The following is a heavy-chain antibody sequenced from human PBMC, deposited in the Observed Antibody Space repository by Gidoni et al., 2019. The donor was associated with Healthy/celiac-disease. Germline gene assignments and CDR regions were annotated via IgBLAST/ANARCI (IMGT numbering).Heavy chain of an antibody. Sequence: EVQLVESGGGLVQPGGSLRLSCAASGFTVSSNYMSWVCQAPGKGLEWVSVIYSGGSTYYADSVKGRFTISRDNSKNTLYLQMNSLRAEDTAVYYCARGVLWSPVMTAIRDNYYYGMDVWGQGTTVTVSS. J-gene: IGHJ6*02. CDR1: GFTVSSNY. V-gene: IGHV3-66*01. D-gene: IGHD2-21*02. CDR3: ARGVLWSPVMTAIRDNYYYGMDV. CDR2: IYSGGST.